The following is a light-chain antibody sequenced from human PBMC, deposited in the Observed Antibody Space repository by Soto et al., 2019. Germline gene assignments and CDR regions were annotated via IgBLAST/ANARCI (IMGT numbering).Light chain of an antibody. J-gene: IGKJ1*01. CDR2: AAS. CDR1: QGISSY. V-gene: IGKV1-8*01. CDR3: QQCYSYPRT. Sequence: AIRMTQSPSSFSASTGDRVTITCRASQGISSYLAWYQQKPGKAPKLLIYAASTLQSGVPSRFSGSGSGTDFTLTISCLQSEDFATYYCQQCYSYPRTFGQGTKVEIK.